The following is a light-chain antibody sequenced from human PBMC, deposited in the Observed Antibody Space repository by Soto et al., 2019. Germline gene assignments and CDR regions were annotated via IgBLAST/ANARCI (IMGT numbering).Light chain of an antibody. CDR2: EVS. Sequence: QSALTQPASVSGSPGQSITISCTGTSSDVGAYNYVSWHQQHPGKAPKVLIYEVSHRPSGVSNRFSASKSGNTASLTISGLQAEDEADYYRSSYTSTNTLVFGGGTKLTVL. J-gene: IGLJ3*02. CDR3: SSYTSTNTLV. V-gene: IGLV2-14*01. CDR1: SSDVGAYNY.